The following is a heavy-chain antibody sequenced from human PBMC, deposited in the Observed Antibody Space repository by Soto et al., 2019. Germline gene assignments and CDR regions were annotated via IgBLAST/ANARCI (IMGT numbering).Heavy chain of an antibody. V-gene: IGHV1-18*01. D-gene: IGHD3-3*01. CDR2: ISAYNGNT. J-gene: IGHJ3*02. CDR3: ARDRYYDFWSGLSRPDAFDI. Sequence: GASVKVSCKASGYTFTSYGISWVRQAPGQGLEWMGWISAYNGNTNYAQKLQGRVTMTTDTSTSTAYMELRSLRSDDTAVYYCARDRYYDFWSGLSRPDAFDIWGQGTMVTVSS. CDR1: GYTFTSYG.